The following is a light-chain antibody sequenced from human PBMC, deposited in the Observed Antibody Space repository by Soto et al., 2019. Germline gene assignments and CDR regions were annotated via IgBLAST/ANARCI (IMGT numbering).Light chain of an antibody. CDR1: SSDVGGYNY. CDR3: SSYTSSSTRV. V-gene: IGLV2-14*01. Sequence: QSALTQPASVSGSPGQSITISCTGTSSDVGGYNYVSWYQQHPGKAPKLMIYEVSNWPSGVSNRFSGSKSGNTASLTISGLQTEDEADHYCSSYTSSSTRVFGGGTKLTVL. J-gene: IGLJ3*02. CDR2: EVS.